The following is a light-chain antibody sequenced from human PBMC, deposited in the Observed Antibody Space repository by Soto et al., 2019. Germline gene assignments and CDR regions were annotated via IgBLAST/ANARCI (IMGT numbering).Light chain of an antibody. CDR3: QQYGSSPFT. Sequence: IVLTQSPGTLSLSPGERATLSCRASQSVSSSFLAWYQQKPGQAPRLLIYGASSRATGIPDRFSGSGSGTDFTLTISRLEPEDFAVYYCQQYGSSPFTFGPGTKVDFK. V-gene: IGKV3-20*01. CDR1: QSVSSSF. J-gene: IGKJ3*01. CDR2: GAS.